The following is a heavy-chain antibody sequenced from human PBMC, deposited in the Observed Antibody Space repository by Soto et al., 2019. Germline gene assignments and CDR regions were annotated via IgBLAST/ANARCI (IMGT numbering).Heavy chain of an antibody. V-gene: IGHV3-30*18. CDR1: GFTFSSSG. CDR3: AKDNPTTAY. CDR2: ISYDGSNK. J-gene: IGHJ4*02. Sequence: QVHLVESGGGVVQPGRSLRLSCAASGFTFSSSGMHWVRQAPGKGLEWVALISYDGSNKYYADSVKGRFTISRDDSKNTLYLQMNSLRAEDTAMYYCAKDNPTTAYWGQGTLVTVSS. D-gene: IGHD5-12*01.